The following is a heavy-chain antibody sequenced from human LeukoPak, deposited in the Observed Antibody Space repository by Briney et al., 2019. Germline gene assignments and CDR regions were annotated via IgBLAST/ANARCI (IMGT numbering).Heavy chain of an antibody. Sequence: PSETLSLTCAVYGGSFSGYYWSWIRQPPGKGLEWIGEINHSGSTNYNPSLKSRVTISVDTSKNQFSLKLSPVTAADTAVYYCARGPTYYYDSSGYSFFFQHWGQGTLVTVSS. CDR3: ARGPTYYYDSSGYSFFFQH. V-gene: IGHV4-34*01. J-gene: IGHJ1*01. D-gene: IGHD3-22*01. CDR2: INHSGST. CDR1: GGSFSGYY.